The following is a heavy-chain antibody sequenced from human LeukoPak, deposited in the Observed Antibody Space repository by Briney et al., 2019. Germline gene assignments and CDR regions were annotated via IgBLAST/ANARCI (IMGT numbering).Heavy chain of an antibody. J-gene: IGHJ5*02. CDR2: ISSSGSTI. CDR3: ARSWPIVATISRFDP. CDR1: GFTFSDYY. V-gene: IGHV3-11*04. Sequence: GGSLRLSCAASGFTFSDYYMSWIRQAPGKGLEWVSYISSSGSTIYYADSVKGRFTISRDNAKNSLYLQMNSLRAEDTAVYYCARSWPIVATISRFDPWGQGTLVTVSS. D-gene: IGHD5-12*01.